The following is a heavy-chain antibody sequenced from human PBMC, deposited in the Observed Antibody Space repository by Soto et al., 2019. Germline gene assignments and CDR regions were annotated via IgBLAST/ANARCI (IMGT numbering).Heavy chain of an antibody. Sequence: CWRVSEDRSTNHCVGWVSQMPGKGLEWMGIIYPGDSDTRYSPSFQGQVTISADKSISTAYLQWSSLKASDTAMYYCARHGSATVHFDYWGQGTLVTVSS. CDR2: IYPGDSDT. J-gene: IGHJ4*02. D-gene: IGHD4-4*01. V-gene: IGHV5-51*01. CDR1: EDRSTNHC. CDR3: ARHGSATVHFDY.